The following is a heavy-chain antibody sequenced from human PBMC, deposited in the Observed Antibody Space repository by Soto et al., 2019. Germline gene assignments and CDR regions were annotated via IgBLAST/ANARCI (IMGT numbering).Heavy chain of an antibody. CDR1: GFSLRTSGVG. Sequence: SGPTLVNPTQTLTLTCTFSGFSLRTSGVGVGWIRQPPGKALEWLSLIFWDDDKRYSTSLKSRITVTKDTSKNEVGLTMTSMDPVDTATYYCAHFTNYYDSSGYYLYYFEYWGQGTQVTVSS. V-gene: IGHV2-5*02. J-gene: IGHJ4*02. CDR2: IFWDDDK. D-gene: IGHD3-22*01. CDR3: AHFTNYYDSSGYYLYYFEY.